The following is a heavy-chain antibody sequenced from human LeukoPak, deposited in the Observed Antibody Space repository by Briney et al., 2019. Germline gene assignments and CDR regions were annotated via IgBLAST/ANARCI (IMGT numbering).Heavy chain of an antibody. CDR3: ARIRCGHSGSVCYNH. V-gene: IGHV4-34*01. CDR1: GVSINDYY. J-gene: IGHJ4*02. D-gene: IGHD3-9*01. Sequence: PSETLSLTCGVFGVSINDYYWSWIRQSPGKGLEWIGEISHTEGTRYNPSLESRVTMSVGTSENQLSLKLIFVTAADTAVYYCARIRCGHSGSVCYNHWVLETLVTVSS. CDR2: ISHTEGT.